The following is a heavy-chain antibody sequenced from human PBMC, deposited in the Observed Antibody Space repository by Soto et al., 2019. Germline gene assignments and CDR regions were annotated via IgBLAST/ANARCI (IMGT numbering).Heavy chain of an antibody. Sequence: EVQLVESGGGLVQPGGSLRLSCAASGFTFSSYEMNWVRQAAGKGLEWVSDISSGGTITYNADSVKGRFTISRDNAKNSLYLQMNSLRAEDTAVYYCARVLIPQRYYYYGMDVWGQGTTVTVSS. J-gene: IGHJ6*02. D-gene: IGHD1-1*01. CDR1: GFTFSSYE. V-gene: IGHV3-48*03. CDR2: ISSGGTIT. CDR3: ARVLIPQRYYYYGMDV.